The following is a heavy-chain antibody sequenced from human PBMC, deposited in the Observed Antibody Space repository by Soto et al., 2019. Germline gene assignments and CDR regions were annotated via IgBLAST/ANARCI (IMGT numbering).Heavy chain of an antibody. V-gene: IGHV1-58*02. CDR2: IVVGSGNT. J-gene: IGHJ6*03. CDR1: GFTFTSSA. D-gene: IGHD3-9*01. Sequence: SVKVSCKASGFTFTSSAMQWVRQARGQRLEWIGWIVVGSGNTNYAQKFQERVTITRDMSTSTAYMELSSLRSEDTAVYYCALASLRFFYWLPDYYYFMDVCGKGTTVTVSS. CDR3: ALASLRFFYWLPDYYYFMDV.